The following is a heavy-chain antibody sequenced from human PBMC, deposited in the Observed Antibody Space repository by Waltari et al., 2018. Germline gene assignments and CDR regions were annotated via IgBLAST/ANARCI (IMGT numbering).Heavy chain of an antibody. CDR2: IYTSGST. Sequence: LTCTVSGGSISSYYWSWIRQPAGKGLEWIGRIYTSGSTNYNPSLKSRVTMSVDTSKNQFSLKLSSVTAADTAVYYCARDDVEGRQLNYWGQGTLVTVSS. D-gene: IGHD5-18*01. J-gene: IGHJ4*02. CDR1: GGSISSYY. CDR3: ARDDVEGRQLNY. V-gene: IGHV4-4*07.